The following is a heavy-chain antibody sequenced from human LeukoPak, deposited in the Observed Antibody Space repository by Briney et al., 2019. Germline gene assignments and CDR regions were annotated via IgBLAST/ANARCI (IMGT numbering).Heavy chain of an antibody. J-gene: IGHJ4*02. CDR3: ARAPVTSCRGAFCYPFDY. CDR2: TSSSDPGT. D-gene: IGHD2-15*01. V-gene: IGHV3-23*01. CDR1: GFPLSSYA. Sequence: VGSLRLSCAASGFPLSSYAMSWVRQGPGKGLGWVAATSSSDPGTYHADSVRGRFTISRDNSKNTLYLQMNRLRVEDAAVYYCARAPVTSCRGAFCYPFDYWGQGTLVTVSS.